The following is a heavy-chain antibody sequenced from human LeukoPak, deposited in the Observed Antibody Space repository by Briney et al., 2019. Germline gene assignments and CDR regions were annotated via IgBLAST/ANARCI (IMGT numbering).Heavy chain of an antibody. CDR3: ARISGFLDY. CDR2: IYYSGST. V-gene: IGHV4-39*07. J-gene: IGHJ4*02. D-gene: IGHD5-12*01. CDR1: GGSISSSSYY. Sequence: SETLSLTCTVSGGSISSSSYYWGWIRQPPGKGLEWIGSIYYSGSTYYNPSLKSRVTISVDTSKNQFSLKLSSVTAADTAVYYCARISGFLDYWDQGTLVTVSS.